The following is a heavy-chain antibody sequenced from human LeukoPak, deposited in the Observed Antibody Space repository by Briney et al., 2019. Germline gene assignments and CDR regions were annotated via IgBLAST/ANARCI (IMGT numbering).Heavy chain of an antibody. CDR2: INHSGST. Sequence: SETLSLTCAVYGGSFSGYYWSWIRQPPGKGLEWIGEINHSGSTNYNPSLKSRVTISVDTSKNQFSLKLSSVTAADTAVYYCARARFGRYMDVWGKGTTVTISS. CDR3: ARARFGRYMDV. J-gene: IGHJ6*03. V-gene: IGHV4-34*01. D-gene: IGHD3-10*01. CDR1: GGSFSGYY.